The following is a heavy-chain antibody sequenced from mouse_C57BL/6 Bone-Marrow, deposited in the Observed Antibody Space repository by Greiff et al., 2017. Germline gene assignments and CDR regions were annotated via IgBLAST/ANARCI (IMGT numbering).Heavy chain of an antibody. D-gene: IGHD2-3*01. V-gene: IGHV5-12*01. Sequence: EVQGVESGGGLVQPGGSLKLSCAASGFTFSDYYMYWVRQTPEQRLEWVAYISNGGGSPKYPDTVKGRFTISRDNAKNTLYLQMSRLKSEDTAMYYCARHRGRWLLAFAYWGQGTLVTVST. CDR1: GFTFSDYY. CDR2: ISNGGGSP. J-gene: IGHJ3*01. CDR3: ARHRGRWLLAFAY.